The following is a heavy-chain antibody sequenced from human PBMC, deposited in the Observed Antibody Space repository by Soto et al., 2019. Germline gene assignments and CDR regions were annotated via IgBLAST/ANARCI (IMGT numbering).Heavy chain of an antibody. CDR2: IYYSWRT. V-gene: IGHV4-39*01. CDR1: GDSINSRSYN. J-gene: IGHJ4*02. Sequence: SETLSLTCTVTGDSINSRSYNWGWIRQPPGKGLEWIGSIYYSWRTYNNPSLRSRVSMSIDMSKDQFSLKLKSVTAADTALYFCARQRTSVVTQAYFDVWGPGPLVTVS. D-gene: IGHD2-21*02. CDR3: ARQRTSVVTQAYFDV.